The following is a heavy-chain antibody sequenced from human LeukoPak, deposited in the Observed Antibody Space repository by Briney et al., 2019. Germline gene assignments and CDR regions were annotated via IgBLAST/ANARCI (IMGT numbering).Heavy chain of an antibody. Sequence: SQTLSLTCAVSGGSISSGGYSWSWIRQPPGKGLEWIGYIYHSGSTYYNPSLKSRVTISVDRSKNQFSLKLSSVTAADTAVYYCARGLRSRSNRNWFDPWGQGTLVTVSS. D-gene: IGHD3-10*01. CDR2: IYHSGST. CDR3: ARGLRSRSNRNWFDP. V-gene: IGHV4-30-2*01. J-gene: IGHJ5*02. CDR1: GGSISSGGYS.